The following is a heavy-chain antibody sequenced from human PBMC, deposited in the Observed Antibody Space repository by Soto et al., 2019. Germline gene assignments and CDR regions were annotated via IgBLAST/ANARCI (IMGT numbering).Heavy chain of an antibody. D-gene: IGHD2-21*01. CDR1: GFTFSIYS. J-gene: IGHJ4*02. CDR2: ITPSSRYI. V-gene: IGHV3-21*01. Sequence: GGSLRLSCTASGFTFSIYSMNWVRQAPGKALEWVSSITPSSRYIFYADSLKGRFTISRDDAKNSVYLQMNSLRAEDTAVYYCARDLPGETQGLDYWGQGTLVTVSS. CDR3: ARDLPGETQGLDY.